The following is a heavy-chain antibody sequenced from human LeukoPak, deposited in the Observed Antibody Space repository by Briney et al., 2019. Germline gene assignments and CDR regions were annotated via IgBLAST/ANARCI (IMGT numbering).Heavy chain of an antibody. V-gene: IGHV3-11*04. CDR3: AREVAYYGSGRSIDY. Sequence: GGSLRLSCAASGFTFSDYYMSWIRQAPGKGLEWVSYISSSGSTIYYADSAKGRFTISRDNAKNTLYLQMNSLRAEDTAVYYCAREVAYYGSGRSIDYWGQGTLVTVSS. CDR2: ISSSGSTI. D-gene: IGHD3-10*01. CDR1: GFTFSDYY. J-gene: IGHJ4*02.